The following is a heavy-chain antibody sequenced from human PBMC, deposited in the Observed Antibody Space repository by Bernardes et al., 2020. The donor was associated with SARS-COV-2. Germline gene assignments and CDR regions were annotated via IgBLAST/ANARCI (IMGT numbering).Heavy chain of an antibody. CDR1: GGSFSGYY. V-gene: IGHV4-34*01. Sequence: SETLSLTCGVYGGSFSGYYWSWIRQPPGKGLEWIGEINHSGNINYNPSLKSRLTISVDKSRNQFSLRLISVTAADTAVYYCASTVTTALEYWGQGTLVTVSS. CDR2: INHSGNI. D-gene: IGHD4-17*01. CDR3: ASTVTTALEY. J-gene: IGHJ4*02.